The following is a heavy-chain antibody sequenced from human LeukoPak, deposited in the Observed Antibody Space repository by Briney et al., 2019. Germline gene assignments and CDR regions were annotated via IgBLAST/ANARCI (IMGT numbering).Heavy chain of an antibody. Sequence: PGGSLRLSCAASGFTLSSSAMNWVRQAPGKGLEWVSSINNVGSHIYYAGSMKGRFTISRDNTKNSLCLQMNSLRAEDTAVYYCSRDPTYYLRYGYFDYWGQGALVTVSS. CDR3: SRDPTYYLRYGYFDY. J-gene: IGHJ4*02. D-gene: IGHD1-26*01. CDR2: INNVGSHI. CDR1: GFTLSSSA. V-gene: IGHV3-21*01.